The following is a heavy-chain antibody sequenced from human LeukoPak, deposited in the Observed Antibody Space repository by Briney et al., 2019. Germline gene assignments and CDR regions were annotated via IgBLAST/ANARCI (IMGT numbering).Heavy chain of an antibody. CDR1: GFTFSSNY. J-gene: IGHJ4*02. CDR3: ASEVVVAATFDY. V-gene: IGHV3-53*01. Sequence: GGSLRLSCAASGFTFSSNYMSWVRQAPGKGLEWVYVIYSGGSTYYADSVKGRFTISRDNSKNTLYLPMNSLRAEDTAVYYCASEVVVAATFDYWGQGTLVTVSS. CDR2: IYSGGST. D-gene: IGHD2-15*01.